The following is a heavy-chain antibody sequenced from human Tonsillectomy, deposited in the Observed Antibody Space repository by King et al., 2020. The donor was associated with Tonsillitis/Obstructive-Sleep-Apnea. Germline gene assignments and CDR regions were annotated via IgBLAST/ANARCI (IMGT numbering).Heavy chain of an antibody. D-gene: IGHD5-24*01. CDR3: ARETREEDGSNDY. J-gene: IGHJ4*02. V-gene: IGHV3-64*07. CDR2: INYNGGST. CDR1: GFTFRSYA. Sequence: VQLVESGGGLVQPGGSLRLSCAASGFTFRSYAMHWVRQAPGRGLDYVSAINYNGGSTYYADSVKGRFTISRDNSKNTLYLQMGSLRAEDMAVYYCARETREEDGSNDYWGQGTLVTVSS.